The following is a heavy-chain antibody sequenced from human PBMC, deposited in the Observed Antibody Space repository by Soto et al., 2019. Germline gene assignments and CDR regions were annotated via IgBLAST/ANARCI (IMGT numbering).Heavy chain of an antibody. CDR3: AKGDRIAAAGHFDY. V-gene: IGHV3-30*18. J-gene: IGHJ4*02. D-gene: IGHD6-13*01. CDR1: GFTFSSYG. Sequence: QVQLVESGGGVVQPGRSLRLSCAASGFTFSSYGMHWVRHAPGKGLEWVAVISYDGGNKYYADSVKGRFTISRDNSKNTLYLQMNSLTAEDTAVYYCAKGDRIAAAGHFDYWGQGTLVTVSS. CDR2: ISYDGGNK.